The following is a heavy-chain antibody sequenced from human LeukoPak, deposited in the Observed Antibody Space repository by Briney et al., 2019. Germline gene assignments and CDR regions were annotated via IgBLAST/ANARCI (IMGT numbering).Heavy chain of an antibody. CDR3: AKLGAPAAAGSPATFHDY. D-gene: IGHD6-13*01. CDR1: GFTFSSYG. Sequence: GGSLRLSCAASGFTFSSYGMHWVRQAPGKGLEWVAVISYDGSNKYYADSVKGRFTISRDNSKNTLYLQMNSLRAEDTAVYYCAKLGAPAAAGSPATFHDYWGQGTLVTVSS. CDR2: ISYDGSNK. V-gene: IGHV3-30*18. J-gene: IGHJ4*02.